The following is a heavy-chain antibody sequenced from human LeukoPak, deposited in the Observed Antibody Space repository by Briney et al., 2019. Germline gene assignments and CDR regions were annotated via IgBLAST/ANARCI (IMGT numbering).Heavy chain of an antibody. V-gene: IGHV1-46*01. CDR1: GYTFTSYY. CDR3: ARFSGVYYDSSLNDY. Sequence: ASVTVSCKASGYTFTSYYMHWVRQAPGQGLEWMGIINPSGGSTSYAQKFQGRVTMTRNTSISTAYMELSSLRSEDTAVYYCARFSGVYYDSSLNDYWGQGTLVTVSS. D-gene: IGHD3-22*01. CDR2: INPSGGST. J-gene: IGHJ4*02.